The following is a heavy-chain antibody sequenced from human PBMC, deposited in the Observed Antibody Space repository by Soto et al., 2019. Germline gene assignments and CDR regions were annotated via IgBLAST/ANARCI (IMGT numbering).Heavy chain of an antibody. J-gene: IGHJ4*02. V-gene: IGHV1-18*01. Sequence: QVQLVQYGAEVKEPGALVKVSCKTSGYNFTTYGVSWVRQAPGQGLEWMGWISGHNGHTNYAQTFQGRVTMTTDTSTTTAYMELRSLRSDDTAVYYCARYQPYCTGYYYFDHWGQGTPAIVTS. CDR2: ISGHNGHT. D-gene: IGHD3-9*01. CDR3: ARYQPYCTGYYYFDH. CDR1: GYNFTTYG.